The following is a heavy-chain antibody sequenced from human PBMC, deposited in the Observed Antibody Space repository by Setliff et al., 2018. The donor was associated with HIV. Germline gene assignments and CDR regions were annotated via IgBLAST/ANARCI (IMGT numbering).Heavy chain of an antibody. Sequence: PTLVNPTQTLTLTCTFSGFSLSTSGVGVGWIRQPPGKALEWLAIIYWHGGGRYSPYLKSRLTITKDTSKNQVVLTMTNIDPVDTATYYCAHRPNSGYDLNFDYWGQGIQVTVSS. CDR2: IYWHGGG. D-gene: IGHD5-12*01. CDR1: GFSLSTSGVG. V-gene: IGHV2-5*01. CDR3: AHRPNSGYDLNFDY. J-gene: IGHJ4*02.